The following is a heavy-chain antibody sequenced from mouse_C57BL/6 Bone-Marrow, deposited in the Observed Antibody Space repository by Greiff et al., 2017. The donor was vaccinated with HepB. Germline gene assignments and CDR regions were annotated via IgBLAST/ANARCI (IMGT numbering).Heavy chain of an antibody. V-gene: IGHV1-11*01. CDR3: FYSNYGWFYAMDY. CDR1: GYTFTDHI. CDR2: IYPVSGET. D-gene: IGHD2-5*01. Sequence: VQLQQSGAELASPGASVTLSCKASGYTFTDHIMNWVKKRPGQGLEWIGRIYPVSGETKYNQKFMGKATFSVDRSSSTVYMVLNSLTSEDPAVYYCFYSNYGWFYAMDYWGQGTSVTVSS. J-gene: IGHJ4*01.